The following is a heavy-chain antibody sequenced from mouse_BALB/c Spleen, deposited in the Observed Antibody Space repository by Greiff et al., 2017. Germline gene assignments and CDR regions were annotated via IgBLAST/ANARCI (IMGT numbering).Heavy chain of an antibody. J-gene: IGHJ3*01. CDR2: INSNGGST. V-gene: IGHV5-6-3*01. CDR1: GFTFSSYG. CDR3: TRDQGFAY. Sequence: DVKLVESGGGLVQPGGSLKLSCAASGFTFSSYGMSWVRQTPDKRLELVATINSNGGSTYYPDSVKGRFTISRDNAKNTLYLQMSSLKSEDTAMYYCTRDQGFAYWGQGTLVTVSA.